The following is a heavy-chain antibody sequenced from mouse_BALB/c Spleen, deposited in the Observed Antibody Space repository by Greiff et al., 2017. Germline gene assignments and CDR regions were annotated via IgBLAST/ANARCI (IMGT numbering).Heavy chain of an antibody. J-gene: IGHJ4*01. V-gene: IGHV1-18*01. CDR2: INPNNGGT. Sequence: VQVMQSGPELVKPGASVKIPCKASGYTFTDYNMDWVKQSHGKSLEWIGDINPNNGGTIYNQKLQGKATLTVDKSSSTAYMELRSLTSEDTAVYYCARSGDCYLYAMDYWGQGTSVTGSS. CDR3: ARSGDCYLYAMDY. CDR1: GYTFTDYN. D-gene: IGHD2-3*01.